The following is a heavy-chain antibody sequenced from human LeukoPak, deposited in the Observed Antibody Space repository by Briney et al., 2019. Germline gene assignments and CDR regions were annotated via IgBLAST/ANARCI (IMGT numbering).Heavy chain of an antibody. D-gene: IGHD3-10*01. J-gene: IGHJ4*02. Sequence: GGSLRLSCAASGFAFSSFAMSWVRQAPGRGLEWVSVISGSGSSTFYADSVTGRLTISRDNSKNTLYLQMNSLRTEDTAVYYCAKEIGPLGDWGQGTLVTVSS. CDR2: ISGSGSST. CDR3: AKEIGPLGD. CDR1: GFAFSSFA. V-gene: IGHV3-23*01.